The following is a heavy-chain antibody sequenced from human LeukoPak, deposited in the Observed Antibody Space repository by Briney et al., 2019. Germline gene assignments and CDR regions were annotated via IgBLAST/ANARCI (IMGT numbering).Heavy chain of an antibody. CDR1: GFTFDDYA. D-gene: IGHD3-10*02. CDR2: ISGSGGST. V-gene: IGHV3-23*01. J-gene: IGHJ4*02. CDR3: AASVRGVIEFDY. Sequence: AGGSLRLSCAASGFTFDDYAMHWVRQAPGKGLEWVSLISGSGGSTYYADSVKGRFTISRDNSKNTLYLQMNSLRAEDTAVYYCAASVRGVIEFDYWGQGTLVTVSS.